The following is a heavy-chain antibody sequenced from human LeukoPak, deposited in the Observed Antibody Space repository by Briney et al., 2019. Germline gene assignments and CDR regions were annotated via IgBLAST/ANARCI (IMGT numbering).Heavy chain of an antibody. Sequence: GGSLRLSCAAPGFTFSRYDMTWVRQAPGKGLEWVSTISTSGDSTYHADSVKGRFPISRDNSKNTLYLQMNSLGADDTAVYYCAKHLTGTNSPFDYWGQGTLVTVSS. J-gene: IGHJ4*02. CDR1: GFTFSRYD. CDR2: ISTSGDST. CDR3: AKHLTGTNSPFDY. V-gene: IGHV3-23*01. D-gene: IGHD3-3*02.